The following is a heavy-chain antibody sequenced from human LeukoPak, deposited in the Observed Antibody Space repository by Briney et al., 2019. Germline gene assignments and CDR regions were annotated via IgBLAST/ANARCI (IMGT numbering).Heavy chain of an antibody. Sequence: PSETLSLTCTVSGGSISSYYWSWIRQPAGKGLEWIGHIYTSGSTNYNPSLKSRVTMSVDTSKNQFSLKLSSVTAADTAVYYCAREGALSGSYHGPDFDYWGQGTLVTVSS. CDR3: AREGALSGSYHGPDFDY. J-gene: IGHJ4*02. D-gene: IGHD1-26*01. CDR1: GGSISSYY. CDR2: IYTSGST. V-gene: IGHV4-4*07.